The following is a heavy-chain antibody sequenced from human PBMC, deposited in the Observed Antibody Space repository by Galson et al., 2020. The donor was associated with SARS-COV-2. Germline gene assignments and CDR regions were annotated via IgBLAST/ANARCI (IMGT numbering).Heavy chain of an antibody. Sequence: SVKVSCKPSGETLSNYDISWVRQAPGQGLEWLGGIMPFIGTTNYARKFQGRVAITADKSTSTVYLELNSLNSGDTAVYYCARGGFSNSYQFDVWGQGTLVTGSS. D-gene: IGHD6-13*01. V-gene: IGHV1-69*06. CDR2: IMPFIGTT. CDR3: ARGGFSNSYQFDV. J-gene: IGHJ4*02. CDR1: GETLSNYD.